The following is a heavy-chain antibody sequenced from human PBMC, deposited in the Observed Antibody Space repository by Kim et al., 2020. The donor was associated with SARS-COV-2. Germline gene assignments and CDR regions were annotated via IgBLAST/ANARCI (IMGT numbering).Heavy chain of an antibody. CDR3: ARDAVHRGSDVPDL. CDR1: GYTFNIYA. Sequence: ASVKVSCKASGYTFNIYAIHWVRQAPGQRLEWMGWINAGNGKTRYSEKFEDRVTFTRDTSANTAYMELSSLRSEDTAVYFCARDAVHRGSDVPDLWGRGTLVPVSS. D-gene: IGHD1-26*01. J-gene: IGHJ2*01. V-gene: IGHV1-3*01. CDR2: INAGNGKT.